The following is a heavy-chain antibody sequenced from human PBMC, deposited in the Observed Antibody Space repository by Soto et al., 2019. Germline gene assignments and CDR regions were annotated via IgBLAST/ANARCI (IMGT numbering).Heavy chain of an antibody. CDR3: ARDGSTCSTSCYYFNY. J-gene: IGHJ4*02. CDR1: GFTFSDYY. CDR2: ISSSGSTI. V-gene: IGHV3-11*01. Sequence: PGGSLRLSCAASGFTFSDYYMSWIRQAPGKGLEWVSYISSSGSTIYYADSVKGRFTISRDNAKNSLYLQMNSLRAEDTAVYYCARDGSTCSTSCYYFNYWGQGTLVTVSS. D-gene: IGHD2-2*01.